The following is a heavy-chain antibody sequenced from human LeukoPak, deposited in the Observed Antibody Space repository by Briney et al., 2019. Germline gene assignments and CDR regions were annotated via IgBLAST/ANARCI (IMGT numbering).Heavy chain of an antibody. J-gene: IGHJ5*02. D-gene: IGHD5-24*01. CDR2: ISGDGGSK. V-gene: IGHV3-43*02. CDR3: AKDPATRDGHGAWFNP. Sequence: PGGSLRLSCAASGFTFDDYAMHWVRQAPGKGLEWVSLISGDGGSKYYVDSVKGRFTISRDNSKNSLYLQMNSLRTDDTALCYCAKDPATRDGHGAWFNPWGQGTLVTVSS. CDR1: GFTFDDYA.